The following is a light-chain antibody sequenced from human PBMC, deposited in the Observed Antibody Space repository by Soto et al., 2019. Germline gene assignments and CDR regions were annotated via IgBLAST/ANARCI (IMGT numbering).Light chain of an antibody. V-gene: IGLV4-69*01. CDR2: LNSDGSH. CDR3: QTWGTGSVV. CDR1: SGHSSYG. Sequence: QAVVTQSPSASASLGASVKLTCTLSSGHSSYGIAWHQQQPEKGPRYLMKLNSDGSHSKGDAIPDRFSGSSSGAERYLTISSLQSEDEADYYCQTWGTGSVVFGGGTKLTVL. J-gene: IGLJ2*01.